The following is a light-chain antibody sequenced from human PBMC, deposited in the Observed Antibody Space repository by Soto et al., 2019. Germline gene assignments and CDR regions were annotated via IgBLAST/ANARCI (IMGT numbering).Light chain of an antibody. CDR2: DAS. Sequence: DIQMTQSPSSLSASVGDRVTITCQASQDITNYLNWYQQKPGKAPNLLINDASKLETGVPSRFSGRGSGTHFTLNISSLQPEDIEIYYCQQFDNLPSTFGQGTKREI. J-gene: IGKJ2*01. CDR1: QDITNY. V-gene: IGKV1-33*01. CDR3: QQFDNLPST.